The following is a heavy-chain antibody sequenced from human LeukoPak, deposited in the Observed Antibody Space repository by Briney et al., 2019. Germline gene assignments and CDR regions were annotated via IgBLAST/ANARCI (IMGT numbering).Heavy chain of an antibody. V-gene: IGHV4-39*01. Sequence: SETLSLTCTVSGGSISSSSYYWGWIRQPPGKGLEWIGSIYYSGSTYYNPSLKSRVTISVDTSKNQFSLKLSSVTAADTAVYYCARHVPSFMVGAYRGPFHFDYWGQGTLVTVSS. J-gene: IGHJ4*02. CDR3: ARHVPSFMVGAYRGPFHFDY. CDR1: GGSISSSSYY. CDR2: IYYSGST. D-gene: IGHD1-26*01.